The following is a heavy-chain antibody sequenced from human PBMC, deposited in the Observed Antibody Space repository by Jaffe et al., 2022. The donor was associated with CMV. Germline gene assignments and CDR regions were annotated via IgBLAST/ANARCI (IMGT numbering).Heavy chain of an antibody. CDR3: ARHVMGATNAFDI. J-gene: IGHJ3*02. CDR2: IYYSGST. CDR1: GGSISSYY. D-gene: IGHD1-26*01. Sequence: QVQLQESGPGLVKPSETLSLTCTVSGGSISSYYWSWIRQPPGKGLEWIGYIYYSGSTNYNPSLKSRVTISVDTSKNQFSLKLSSVTAADTAVYYCARHVMGATNAFDIWGQGTMVTVSS. V-gene: IGHV4-59*08.